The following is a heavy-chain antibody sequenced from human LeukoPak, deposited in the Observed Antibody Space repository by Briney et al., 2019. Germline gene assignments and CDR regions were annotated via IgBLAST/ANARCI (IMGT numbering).Heavy chain of an antibody. CDR1: GFPFSNSG. D-gene: IGHD3-9*01. CDR2: IRYAGTNK. V-gene: IGHV3-30*02. J-gene: IGHJ4*02. Sequence: GGSLRLSCEAFGFPFSNSGMHWVRQDPGKGPDWVAYIRYAGTNKYYVDSVEGRFTISRDDSKNTLYLEMNSLRLEDTAVYYFFFQGGDGIRDYFDFWGQGTRVTVSS. CDR3: FFQGGDGIRDYFDF.